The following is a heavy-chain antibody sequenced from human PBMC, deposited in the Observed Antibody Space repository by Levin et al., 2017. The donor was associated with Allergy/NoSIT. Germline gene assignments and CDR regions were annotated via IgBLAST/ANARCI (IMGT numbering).Heavy chain of an antibody. CDR3: ARGFLEWLLLSVGFDY. D-gene: IGHD3-3*01. J-gene: IGHJ4*02. CDR1: GFTFSSYA. V-gene: IGHV3-30*04. CDR2: ISYDGSNK. Sequence: GGSLRLSCAASGFTFSSYAMHWVRQAPGKGLEWVAVISYDGSNKYYADSVKGRFTISRDNSKNTLYLQMNSLRAEDTAVYYCARGFLEWLLLSVGFDYWGQGTLVTVSS.